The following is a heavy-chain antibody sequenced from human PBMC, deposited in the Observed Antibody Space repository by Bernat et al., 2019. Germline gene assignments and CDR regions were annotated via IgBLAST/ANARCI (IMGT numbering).Heavy chain of an antibody. D-gene: IGHD3-10*01. J-gene: IGHJ4*02. CDR3: ARRVTYGSTFDY. V-gene: IGHV4-39*02. CDR2: IHYSGST. CDR1: GGSISSSDYL. Sequence: HLQLQESGPGLMKPSETLSLTCTVSGGSISSSDYLWGWLRQPPGKGLEWIGNIHYSGSTHYDPSLQSRVTISVDTSKNHFSLKMTSVTAADTAVYYCARRVTYGSTFDYWGQGPRSPSPQ.